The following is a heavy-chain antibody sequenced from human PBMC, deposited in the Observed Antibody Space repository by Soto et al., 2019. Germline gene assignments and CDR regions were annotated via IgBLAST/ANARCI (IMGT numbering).Heavy chain of an antibody. V-gene: IGHV1-24*01. CDR3: ATGGDFGVVGWFDP. CDR1: GYTLTELS. Sequence: ASVKVSCKVSGYTLTELSMHCVRQSPGKGLEWMGGFGPEDGETIYAQKFQGRVTMTEDTSTDTAYMELSSLRSEDTAVYYCATGGDFGVVGWFDPWGQGTLVTVYS. D-gene: IGHD3-3*01. CDR2: FGPEDGET. J-gene: IGHJ5*02.